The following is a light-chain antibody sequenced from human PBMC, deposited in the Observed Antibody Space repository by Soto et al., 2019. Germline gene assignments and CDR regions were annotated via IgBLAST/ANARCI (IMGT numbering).Light chain of an antibody. Sequence: QLVLTQSPSASASLGASVKLTCTLSSGHSSYAIAWHQQQPEKGPRYLMKVNSDGSHSKGDGIPDRFSGSSSGAERYLTISSLQSEDEADYYCQTWGTGILVFGTGTKLTVL. CDR1: SGHSSYA. CDR3: QTWGTGILV. CDR2: VNSDGSH. V-gene: IGLV4-69*01. J-gene: IGLJ1*01.